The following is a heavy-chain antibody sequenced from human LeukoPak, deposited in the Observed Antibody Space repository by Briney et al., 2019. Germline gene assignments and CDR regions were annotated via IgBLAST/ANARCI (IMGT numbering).Heavy chain of an antibody. Sequence: PGGSLRLSCEVSGFAFSSYVMSWVRQAPGNGLEWVSAIDSNGVTTNYADSVKGRFTISRDNSKNTLYLQLSSLSVEDTAVYYCAKGDDFLADYRYRFDYWGQGTLVTVSS. CDR1: GFAFSSYV. V-gene: IGHV3-23*01. J-gene: IGHJ4*02. D-gene: IGHD3-9*01. CDR2: IDSNGVTT. CDR3: AKGDDFLADYRYRFDY.